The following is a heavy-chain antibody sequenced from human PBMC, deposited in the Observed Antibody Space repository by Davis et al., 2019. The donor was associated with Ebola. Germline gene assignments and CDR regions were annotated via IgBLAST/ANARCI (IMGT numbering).Heavy chain of an antibody. CDR3: ASPVVVAGTPLGYYYGMDV. D-gene: IGHD6-19*01. J-gene: IGHJ6*04. Sequence: SVKVSCKASGGTFSSYAISWVRQVPGQGLEWMGGIIPMFGTANYAQKLETRVTITADESTRTAYMELSRLRSEDTVVYYCASPVVVAGTPLGYYYGMDVWGRGTTVTVSS. CDR1: GGTFSSYA. CDR2: IIPMFGTA. V-gene: IGHV1-69*13.